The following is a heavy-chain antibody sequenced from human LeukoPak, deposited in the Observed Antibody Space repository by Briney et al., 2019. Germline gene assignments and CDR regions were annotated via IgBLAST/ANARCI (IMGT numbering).Heavy chain of an antibody. J-gene: IGHJ4*02. CDR3: ARERRDGYNTPHFDY. Sequence: PSETLSLTCAVYGGSFSGYYWSWIRQPPGKGLEWIGEINHSGSTNYNPSLKSRVTISVDTSKNQFSLKLSSVTAADTAVYYCARERRDGYNTPHFDYWGQGTLVTVSS. CDR2: INHSGST. D-gene: IGHD5-24*01. V-gene: IGHV4-34*01. CDR1: GGSFSGYY.